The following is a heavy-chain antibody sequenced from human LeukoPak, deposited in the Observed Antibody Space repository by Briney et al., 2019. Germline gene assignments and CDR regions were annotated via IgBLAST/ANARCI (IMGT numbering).Heavy chain of an antibody. J-gene: IGHJ6*03. Sequence: PSETLSLTCTVSGGSISSYYWGWIRQPAGKGLEWIGRIYTSGSTNYNPSLKSRVTMSVDTSKNQFSLKLNSVTAADTAVYYCARGKGYCTSTSCGYCSGGSCYAIYYYYYMDVWGKGTTVTVSS. V-gene: IGHV4-4*07. D-gene: IGHD2-2*01. CDR3: ARGKGYCTSTSCGYCSGGSCYAIYYYYYMDV. CDR2: IYTSGST. CDR1: GGSISSYY.